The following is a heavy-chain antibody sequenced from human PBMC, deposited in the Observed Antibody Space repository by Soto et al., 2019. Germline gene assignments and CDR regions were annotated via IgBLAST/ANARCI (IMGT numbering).Heavy chain of an antibody. CDR1: GFTFSSYA. CDR3: AKGAFLLWFGELGYMDV. Sequence: GGSLRLSCAASGFTFSSYAMSWVRQAPGKGLEWVSAISGSGGSTYYADSVKGRFTISRDNSKNTLYLQMNSLRAEDTAVYYCAKGAFLLWFGELGYMDVWGKGTTVTVSS. J-gene: IGHJ6*03. CDR2: ISGSGGST. V-gene: IGHV3-23*01. D-gene: IGHD3-10*01.